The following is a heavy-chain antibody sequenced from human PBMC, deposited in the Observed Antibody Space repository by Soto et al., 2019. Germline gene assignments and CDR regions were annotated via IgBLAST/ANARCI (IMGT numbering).Heavy chain of an antibody. Sequence: EVQLLESGGDLVQPGGSLRLSCAASGFNVGAFAVNWVRQAPGKGQEWVSGISVSDAFIYYADSVRGRFSISRDASENILYLQMNSLRVDDTALYYCTRETVAGITGLDYWGPGTLVTVSS. CDR1: GFNVGAFA. V-gene: IGHV3-23*01. D-gene: IGHD1-20*01. CDR3: TRETVAGITGLDY. CDR2: ISVSDAFI. J-gene: IGHJ4*02.